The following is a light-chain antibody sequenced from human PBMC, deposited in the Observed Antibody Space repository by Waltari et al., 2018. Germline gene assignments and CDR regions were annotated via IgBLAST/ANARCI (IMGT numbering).Light chain of an antibody. J-gene: IGKJ2*01. V-gene: IGKV1-39*01. CDR2: DAS. CDR1: QSVSSY. CDR3: QQSYNNPRT. Sequence: DIQVTQSPPSLSVSVGDRVTITCRASQSVSSYLNWYQQKPGIAPRLLIYDASTLQSGVPTRFSGSGSGTVFTLSISSLQPEDSATYYCQQSYNNPRTFGRGTKLEIK.